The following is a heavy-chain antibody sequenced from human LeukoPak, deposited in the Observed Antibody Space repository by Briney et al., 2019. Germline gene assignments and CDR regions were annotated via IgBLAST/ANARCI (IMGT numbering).Heavy chain of an antibody. CDR2: LSGSSTRT. CDR1: GFTFSAYA. J-gene: IGHJ4*02. V-gene: IGHV3-23*01. CDR3: AKERYDSSGYYLDN. Sequence: PGGSLRLSCAASGFTFSAYAMIWVRQAPGKGLEWVSALSGSSTRTYYGDSVKGRFTISRDNSKNTLYLQMNSLRAEDTAVYYCAKERYDSSGYYLDNWGQGTLVTVSS. D-gene: IGHD3-22*01.